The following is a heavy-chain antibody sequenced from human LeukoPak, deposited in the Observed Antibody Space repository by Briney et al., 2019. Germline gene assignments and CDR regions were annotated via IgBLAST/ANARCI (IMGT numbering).Heavy chain of an antibody. V-gene: IGHV3-7*03. CDR3: ARNNGMDV. CDR2: VNRDGSET. J-gene: IGHJ6*02. CDR1: GFALSSHW. Sequence: GGSLRLSCAASGFALSSHWMTWVRQVPGRGPEWVANVNRDGSETYYLDSVKGRFTISKDNAKNSLYLQMYSLRAEDTALYHCARNNGMDVWGQGTTVIVSS.